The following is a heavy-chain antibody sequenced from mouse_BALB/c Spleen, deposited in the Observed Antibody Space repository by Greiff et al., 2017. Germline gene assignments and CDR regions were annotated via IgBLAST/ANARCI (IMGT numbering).Heavy chain of an antibody. CDR1: GYTFTSYV. V-gene: IGHV1-14*01. D-gene: IGHD2-4*01. CDR3: ARGTMITTRNWYFDV. CDR2: INPYNDGT. J-gene: IGHJ1*01. Sequence: VQLQQSGPELVKPGASVKMSCKASGYTFTSYVMHWVKQKPGQGLEWIGYINPYNDGTKYNEKFKGKATLTSDKSSSTAYMELSSLTSEDSAVYYCARGTMITTRNWYFDVWGAGTTVTVSS.